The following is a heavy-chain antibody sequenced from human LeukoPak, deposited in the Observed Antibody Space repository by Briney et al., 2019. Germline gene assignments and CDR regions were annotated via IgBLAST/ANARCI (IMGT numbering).Heavy chain of an antibody. Sequence: SETLSLTCAVYGGSFSGYYWSWIRQPPGKGLEWIGEINHSGSTYYNPSLKSRVTISVDTSKNQFSLKLSSVTAADTAVYYCGARWFDPWGQGTLVTVSS. CDR3: GARWFDP. V-gene: IGHV4-34*01. J-gene: IGHJ5*02. CDR1: GGSFSGYY. CDR2: INHSGST.